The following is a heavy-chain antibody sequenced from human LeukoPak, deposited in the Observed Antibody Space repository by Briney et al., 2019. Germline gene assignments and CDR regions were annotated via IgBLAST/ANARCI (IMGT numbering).Heavy chain of an antibody. CDR3: ARVGSIAAERNYFDY. CDR1: GGSISSSSYY. CDR2: IYYSGST. Sequence: SSETLSLTCTVSGGSISSSSYYWGWIRQPPGKGLEWIGSIYYSGSTYYNPSLKSRVTISVDTSKNQFSLKLSSVTAADTAVYYCARVGSIAAERNYFDYWGQGTLVTVSS. J-gene: IGHJ4*02. D-gene: IGHD6-6*01. V-gene: IGHV4-39*07.